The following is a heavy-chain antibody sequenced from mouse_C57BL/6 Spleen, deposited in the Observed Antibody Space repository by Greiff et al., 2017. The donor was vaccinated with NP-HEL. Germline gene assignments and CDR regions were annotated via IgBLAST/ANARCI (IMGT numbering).Heavy chain of an antibody. J-gene: IGHJ4*01. V-gene: IGHV1-69*01. CDR2: IDPSDSYT. D-gene: IGHD4-1*01. CDR1: GYTFTSYW. CDR3: ARSLGRDARDD. Sequence: QVQLQQPGAELVMPGASVKLSCKASGYTFTSYWMHWVKQRPGQGLEWIGEIDPSDSYTNYNQKFKGKSTLTVDKSSSTAYMQLSSLTSEDSAVYYCARSLGRDARDDGGQGTSVTVSS.